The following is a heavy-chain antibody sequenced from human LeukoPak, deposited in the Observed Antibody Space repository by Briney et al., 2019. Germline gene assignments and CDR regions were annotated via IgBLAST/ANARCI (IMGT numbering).Heavy chain of an antibody. V-gene: IGHV1-18*01. J-gene: IGHJ3*02. CDR2: INTYNDDT. D-gene: IGHD2-2*01. Sequence: GASVKVSCKASGYTFSSYDISWVRQAPGQGLEWMGWINTYNDDTNYAQKLQGRVSMTADTSTSTAYMELRSLRSDDTAVYYCARDRCSSTSCYLLAPLGSSPDAFDIWGQGTMVTVTS. CDR3: ARDRCSSTSCYLLAPLGSSPDAFDI. CDR1: GYTFSSYD.